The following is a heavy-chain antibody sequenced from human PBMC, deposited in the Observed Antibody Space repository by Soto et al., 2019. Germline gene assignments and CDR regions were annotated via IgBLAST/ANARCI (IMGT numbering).Heavy chain of an antibody. CDR3: ARWLSGWGD. CDR2: SSNKGNGFTT. V-gene: IGHV3-72*01. CDR1: GFTLSDDY. J-gene: IGHJ4*02. D-gene: IGHD3-16*01. Sequence: EVQLVESGGGLVQPGGSLRLSCAASGFTLSDDYMDWFRQAPGQGLEWVGRSSNKGNGFTTEYVASVKGRFTISRDDSKYSMYQQMKGLTTEEMSVYYSARWLSGWGDWAPGTLVTVS.